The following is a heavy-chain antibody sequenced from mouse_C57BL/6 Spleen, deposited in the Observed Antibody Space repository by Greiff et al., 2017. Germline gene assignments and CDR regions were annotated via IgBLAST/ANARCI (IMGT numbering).Heavy chain of an antibody. J-gene: IGHJ4*01. CDR1: GFTFSDYY. Sequence: DVKLVESGGGLVQPGGSLKLSCAASGFTFSDYYMYWVRQTPEKRLEWVAYISNGGGSTYYPDTVKGRFTLSRDNAKNTLYLQISRLKAEDTAMYYCARQRYSYYAMDYWGQGTSLTVSS. V-gene: IGHV5-12*01. CDR3: ARQRYSYYAMDY. D-gene: IGHD2-12*01. CDR2: ISNGGGST.